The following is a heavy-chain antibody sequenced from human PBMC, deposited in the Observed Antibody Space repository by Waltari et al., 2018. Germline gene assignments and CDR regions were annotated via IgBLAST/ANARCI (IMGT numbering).Heavy chain of an antibody. CDR3: ARGLYYYDSSGYVHYFDY. CDR1: GFTFSSYE. CDR2: ISSSGSTI. Sequence: EVQLVESGGGLVQPGGSLRLSCAASGFTFSSYEMNWVRQAPGKGLEWVSYISSSGSTIYYADSVKGRFTISRDNAKNSLYLQMNSLRAEDTAVYYCARGLYYYDSSGYVHYFDYWGQGTLVTVSS. D-gene: IGHD3-22*01. J-gene: IGHJ4*02. V-gene: IGHV3-48*03.